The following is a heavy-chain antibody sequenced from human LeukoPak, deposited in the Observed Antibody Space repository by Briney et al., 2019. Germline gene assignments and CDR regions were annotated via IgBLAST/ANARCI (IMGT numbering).Heavy chain of an antibody. CDR3: VREGPVGGEFDI. Sequence: GGSLRLSCAAMGFEFSIYWMSWVRQTPGKWLEWVANIKQDGSMKGFVDSVKGRFTVSRDNAKKSLYLQMNSLRAEDTALYHCVREGPVGGEFDIWGQGTMVTVSS. CDR1: GFEFSIYW. J-gene: IGHJ3*02. CDR2: IKQDGSMK. D-gene: IGHD1-26*01. V-gene: IGHV3-7*01.